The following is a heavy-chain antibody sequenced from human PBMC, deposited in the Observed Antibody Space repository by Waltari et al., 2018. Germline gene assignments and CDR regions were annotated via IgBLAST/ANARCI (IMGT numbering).Heavy chain of an antibody. J-gene: IGHJ4*02. CDR3: ARQGDSYGFFDS. CDR1: GGSISSNNYY. Sequence: QLQLQESGPGLVKPSETLSLTCTVSGGSISSNNYYWGCIRQSPGKGLEWIGSIYYSWTTYYNPSLQSRATISVDTSKNQFSLKLTSVIAADTAMYYCARQGDSYGFFDSWGLGTLVTISS. V-gene: IGHV4-39*01. D-gene: IGHD5-18*01. CDR2: IYYSWTT.